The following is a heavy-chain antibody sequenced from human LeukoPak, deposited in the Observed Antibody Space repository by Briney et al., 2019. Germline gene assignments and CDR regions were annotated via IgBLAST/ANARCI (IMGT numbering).Heavy chain of an antibody. V-gene: IGHV3-11*01. CDR1: GFSLSDYY. J-gene: IGHJ4*02. D-gene: IGHD1-1*01. CDR2: ISESGAGK. Sequence: GGSLRPSCAASGFSLSDYYMSWIRQAPGKGLEWVADISESGAGKFYADSVKGRFTISRDNVKKSLYLQMSTLRAEDTAVYYCARRSYTNHFFDYWGQGTLVTVSS. CDR3: ARRSYTNHFFDY.